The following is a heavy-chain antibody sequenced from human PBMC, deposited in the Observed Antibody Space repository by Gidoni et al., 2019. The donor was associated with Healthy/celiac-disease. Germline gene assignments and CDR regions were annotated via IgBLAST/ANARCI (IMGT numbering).Heavy chain of an antibody. V-gene: IGHV3-21*01. J-gene: IGHJ4*02. Sequence: EVQLVESGGGLVKPGGSLRLSCAASGFTFSSYSMNWVRQAPGKGLEWVSSISSSGSTIYYADSVKGRFTISRDNAKNSLYLQMNSLRAEDTAVYYCELGIAAAGQAFDYWGQGTLVTVSS. CDR3: ELGIAAAGQAFDY. CDR2: ISSSGSTI. D-gene: IGHD6-13*01. CDR1: GFTFSSYS.